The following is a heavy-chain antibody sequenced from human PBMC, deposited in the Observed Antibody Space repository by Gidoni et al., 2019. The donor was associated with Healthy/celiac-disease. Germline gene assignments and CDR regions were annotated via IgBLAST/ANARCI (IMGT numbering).Heavy chain of an antibody. CDR2: IIPIFGTA. V-gene: IGHV1-69*01. Sequence: QVQLVQSGAEVKKPGSAGKVPCKASGGTVSSQANSWVRQAPGQGLEGMGGIIPIFGTANYAQKFQGSVTITADESTSTAYMELSSLRSEDTAVYYCASLDPVVVVAANYYGMDVWGQGTTVTVSS. CDR1: GGTVSSQA. D-gene: IGHD2-15*01. J-gene: IGHJ6*02. CDR3: ASLDPVVVVAANYYGMDV.